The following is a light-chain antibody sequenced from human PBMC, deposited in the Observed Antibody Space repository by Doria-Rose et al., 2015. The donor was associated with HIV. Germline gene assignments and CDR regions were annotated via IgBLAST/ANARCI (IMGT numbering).Light chain of an antibody. J-gene: IGLJ1*01. Sequence: LIQPASVSGSPGQPITISCTGTSSDVGGFGYVSWYQQHPGKAPKLMIYDVSNRPSGVSNRFSGSKSGDTASLIISGLQAEDEADYYCNSYTTSSTHNYVFGTGTKVTVL. CDR3: NSYTTSSTHNYV. CDR1: SSDVGGFGY. CDR2: DVS. V-gene: IGLV2-14*03.